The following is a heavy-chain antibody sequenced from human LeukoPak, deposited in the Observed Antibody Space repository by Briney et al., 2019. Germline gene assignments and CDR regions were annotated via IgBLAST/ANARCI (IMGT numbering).Heavy chain of an antibody. J-gene: IGHJ4*02. CDR1: GFPFSSYW. D-gene: IGHD2-8*01. V-gene: IGHV3-7*03. CDR3: ARVPMDGVAY. CDR2: IKQDGSKK. Sequence: PGGSLRLSCVASGFPFSSYWMTWVRQAPGKGLEWVANIKQDGSKKSYVDSVKGRFTISRDNAKNSLYLQMNTLRVEDTAVYFCARVPMDGVAYWGQGTLVSVSS.